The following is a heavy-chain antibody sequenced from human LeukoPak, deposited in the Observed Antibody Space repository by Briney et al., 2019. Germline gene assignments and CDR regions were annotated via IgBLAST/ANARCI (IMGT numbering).Heavy chain of an antibody. CDR3: ARDRGIGIVESRVAFDL. V-gene: IGHV4-4*07. Sequence: PWETLSLTCSVSGDSITSFDWSWVRQPAGKGLEWIGRVYSNEHTYSNPSLRGRVTISVDKSRNLVSLRLSSVAAADTGVYYCARDRGIGIVESRVAFDLWGQGTMVT. CDR1: GDSITSFD. CDR2: VYSNEHT. J-gene: IGHJ3*01. D-gene: IGHD3-22*01.